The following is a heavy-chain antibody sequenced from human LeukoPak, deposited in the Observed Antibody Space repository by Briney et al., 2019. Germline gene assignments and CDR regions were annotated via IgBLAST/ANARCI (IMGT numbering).Heavy chain of an antibody. CDR2: IYYSGST. D-gene: IGHD2-15*01. V-gene: IGHV4-59*01. CDR3: ARGIMRGGYYYYYYYMDV. J-gene: IGHJ6*03. CDR1: GGSISSYY. Sequence: SETLSLTCTVSGGSISSYYWSWIRQPPGKGLEWIGYIYYSGSTNYNPSLKRRVTISVDTSKNQFSLKLSSVTAADTAVYYCARGIMRGGYYYYYYYMDVWGKGTTVTVSS.